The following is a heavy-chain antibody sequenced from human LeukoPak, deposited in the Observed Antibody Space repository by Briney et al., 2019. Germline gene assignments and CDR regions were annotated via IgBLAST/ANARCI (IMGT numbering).Heavy chain of an antibody. V-gene: IGHV3-9*01. CDR1: GFTFDDYA. CDR3: AKGYSRDTYDSFDI. CDR2: ISWNSGTI. D-gene: IGHD5-12*01. Sequence: GGSLRLSCAASGFTFDDYAMHWVRQPPGKGLEWVSGISWNSGTIGYADSVRGRFTISRDNAKNSLYLQMNSLRTEDSAFYYCAKGYSRDTYDSFDIWGQGTMVTVSS. J-gene: IGHJ3*02.